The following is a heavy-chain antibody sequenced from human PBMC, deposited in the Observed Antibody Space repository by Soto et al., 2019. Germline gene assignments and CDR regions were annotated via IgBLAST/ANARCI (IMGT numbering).Heavy chain of an antibody. D-gene: IGHD3-3*01. J-gene: IGHJ6*02. CDR1: GFKFSDYH. V-gene: IGHV3-11*06. Sequence: PGEFLRLSCAASGFKFSDYHMTWIRQAQGKGLEWISYISSSGTYTTYTDSVKGRFTVSRDNAKSSLYLQMNSLRGEDTAVYYCACVAPTIFGAQFHHNLVDVWGQGNTVTVSS. CDR3: ACVAPTIFGAQFHHNLVDV. CDR2: ISSSGTYT.